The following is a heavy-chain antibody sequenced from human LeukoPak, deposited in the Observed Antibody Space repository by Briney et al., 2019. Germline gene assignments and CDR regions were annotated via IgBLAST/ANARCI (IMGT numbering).Heavy chain of an antibody. J-gene: IGHJ4*02. CDR1: GDTFNSYA. CDR2: IIPMFDTP. Sequence: ASVKVSCKASGDTFNSYAIAWVRQAPGQGLEWMGGIIPMFDTPDYAQKFQGRVTMTRDTSISTVYMELNTLISDDTAIYYCARYLSGYDYFDYWGQGTLVTVSS. V-gene: IGHV1-69*05. D-gene: IGHD5-12*01. CDR3: ARYLSGYDYFDY.